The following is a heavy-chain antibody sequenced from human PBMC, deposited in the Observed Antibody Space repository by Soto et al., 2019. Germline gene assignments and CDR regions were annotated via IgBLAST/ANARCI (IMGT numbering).Heavy chain of an antibody. D-gene: IGHD6-19*01. J-gene: IGHJ4*02. V-gene: IGHV4-59*01. CDR3: AREAVAGNFDY. Sequence: SETLSLTCTVSGGSISSYYWSWIRQPPGKGLEWIGYIYYSGSTNYNPSLKSRVTISVDTSKNQFSLKLSSVTAADTAVYYCAREAVAGNFDYWGQGTLVTVSS. CDR2: IYYSGST. CDR1: GGSISSYY.